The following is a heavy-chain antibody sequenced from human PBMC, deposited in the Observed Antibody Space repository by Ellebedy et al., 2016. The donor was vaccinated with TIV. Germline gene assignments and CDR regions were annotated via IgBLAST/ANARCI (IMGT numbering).Heavy chain of an antibody. J-gene: IGHJ4*02. CDR3: AKMTLGRYCDY. Sequence: PGGSLRLSCAASGFTVSNNYMIWVRQAPGKGLEWVSLIYSGGSTYYAGSVKGRFTISRDNSKNTLYLHMNSLRAEDTAVYYCAKMTLGRYCDYWGQGTLVTVSS. CDR1: GFTVSNNY. CDR2: IYSGGST. V-gene: IGHV3-53*01.